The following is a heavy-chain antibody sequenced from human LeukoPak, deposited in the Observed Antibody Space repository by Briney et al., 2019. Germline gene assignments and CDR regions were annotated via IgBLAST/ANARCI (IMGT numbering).Heavy chain of an antibody. Sequence: PGGSLRLSCAASGFTFSSYTMSWVRQAPGKGLEWVSAISGSGSSTYYADSVKGRFTISRDNSKNTLYLQMNSLRAEDTAVYYCAKGYCSGASCYSWDYYYYMDVWGKGATVTVSS. D-gene: IGHD2-15*01. V-gene: IGHV3-23*01. CDR2: ISGSGSST. J-gene: IGHJ6*03. CDR1: GFTFSSYT. CDR3: AKGYCSGASCYSWDYYYYMDV.